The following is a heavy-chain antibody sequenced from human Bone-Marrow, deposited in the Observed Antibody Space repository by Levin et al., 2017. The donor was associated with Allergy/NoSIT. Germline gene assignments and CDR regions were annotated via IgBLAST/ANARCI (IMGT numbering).Heavy chain of an antibody. CDR2: IYPGDSDT. V-gene: IGHV5-51*01. CDR1: GYSFPSYW. Sequence: ASVKVSCKGSGYSFPSYWIGWVRQMPGEGLEWMGVIYPGDSDTRYSPSFQGQVTISADKSITTAYLQWSSLKASDTAMYYCARPPLGAAAGTRWYFDLWGRGTLVTVSS. D-gene: IGHD6-13*01. J-gene: IGHJ2*01. CDR3: ARPPLGAAAGTRWYFDL.